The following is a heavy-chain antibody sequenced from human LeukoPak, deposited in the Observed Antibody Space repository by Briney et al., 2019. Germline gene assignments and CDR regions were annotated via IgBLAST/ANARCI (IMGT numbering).Heavy chain of an antibody. CDR1: GLSFSSYE. Sequence: PGGSLRLSCAASGLSFSSYEMNWVRQAPGKGLEWVSYISSSGSSIYNADSVKGRFTISRDNAKNSLYLQMNSLRAEDTAVYYCARGYYYGSGTLGPFDPWGQGTLVTVSS. V-gene: IGHV3-48*03. J-gene: IGHJ5*02. D-gene: IGHD3-10*01. CDR2: ISSSGSSI. CDR3: ARGYYYGSGTLGPFDP.